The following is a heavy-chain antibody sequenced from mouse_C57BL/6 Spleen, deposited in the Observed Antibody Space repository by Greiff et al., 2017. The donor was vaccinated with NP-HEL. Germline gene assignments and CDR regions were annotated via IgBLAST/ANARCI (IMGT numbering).Heavy chain of an antibody. Sequence: QVQLQQSGAELVRPGTSVKVSCKASGYAFTNYLIEWVKQRPGQGLEWIGVINPGSGGTNYNEKFKGKATLTADKSSSTAYMQLSSLTSEDSAVYFCARYPPDGYYFDYWGQGTTLTVSS. D-gene: IGHD2-3*01. V-gene: IGHV1-54*01. CDR3: ARYPPDGYYFDY. J-gene: IGHJ2*01. CDR1: GYAFTNYL. CDR2: INPGSGGT.